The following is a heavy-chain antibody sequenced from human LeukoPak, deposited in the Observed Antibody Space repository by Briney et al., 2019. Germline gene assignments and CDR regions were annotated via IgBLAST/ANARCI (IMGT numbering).Heavy chain of an antibody. CDR2: IYYSGST. CDR1: GGSLTPYY. J-gene: IGHJ5*02. Sequence: SETLSLTCTVSGGSLTPYYWSWIRQPPGKGLEWIGNIYYSGSTNYNPSLRSRVTISVDTSNNRFSLKLSSVTAADTAVHYCARSSRSWFDPWGQGTLVTVSS. CDR3: ARSSRSWFDP. V-gene: IGHV4-59*01. D-gene: IGHD2-2*01.